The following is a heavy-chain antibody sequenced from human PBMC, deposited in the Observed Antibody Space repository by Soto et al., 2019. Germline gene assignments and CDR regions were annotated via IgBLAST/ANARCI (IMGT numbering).Heavy chain of an antibody. CDR3: ARVRGLGAVAGTCYFDS. Sequence: QVQLQESGPGLVKPSQTLSLTCTVSVGSISSGGYYWSWIRQHPGKGLEWIGYIYYSGSTYYNPSLKSRVNISVYTSKNQFSLKLSSVTAADTAVYYCARVRGLGAVAGTCYFDSWGQGTLVTVSS. CDR2: IYYSGST. V-gene: IGHV4-31*03. D-gene: IGHD6-19*01. CDR1: VGSISSGGYY. J-gene: IGHJ4*02.